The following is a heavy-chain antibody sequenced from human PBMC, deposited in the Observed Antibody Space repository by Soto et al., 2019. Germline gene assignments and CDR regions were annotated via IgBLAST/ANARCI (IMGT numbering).Heavy chain of an antibody. J-gene: IGHJ4*02. CDR2: ISATTSRK. D-gene: IGHD3-22*01. CDR3: ARDQGNYDSSGYFDY. CDR1: GFSFSTSS. Sequence: GGSLRLSCEASGFSFSTSSMNWLRQAPGKGLEWISYISATTSRKYYADSVKGRFTISRDNAKNSLYLQMNSLRVEDTAVYYCARDQGNYDSSGYFDYWGLGTQVTV. V-gene: IGHV3-48*01.